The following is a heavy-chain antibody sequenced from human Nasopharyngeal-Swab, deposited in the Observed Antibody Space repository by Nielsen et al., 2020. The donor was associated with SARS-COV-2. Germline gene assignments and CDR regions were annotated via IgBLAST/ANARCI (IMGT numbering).Heavy chain of an antibody. Sequence: WVRQAPGQGFEWMGGIIPTLNTPNYARKFQGRISITTDDSTSTAYLELRSLRSDDTAVYYCARVSGDPSGPADSWGQGTLVTVSS. CDR3: ARVSGDPSGPADS. D-gene: IGHD7-27*01. J-gene: IGHJ4*02. V-gene: IGHV1-69*16. CDR2: IIPTLNTP.